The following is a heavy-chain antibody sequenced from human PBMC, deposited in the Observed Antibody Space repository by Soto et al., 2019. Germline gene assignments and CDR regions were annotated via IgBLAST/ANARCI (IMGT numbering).Heavy chain of an antibody. V-gene: IGHV3-30*18. CDR2: ISNDGSNE. Sequence: GGSLRLSCAGSGFTFRWFGMNWVRQAPGKGLEWVARISNDGSNEYYADSVKGRFTISRDNSKNTLYLQMSSLRAEDTAVYYCAKVFYYYDSSGYYYFDYWGQGTLVTVSS. CDR1: GFTFRWFG. J-gene: IGHJ4*02. CDR3: AKVFYYYDSSGYYYFDY. D-gene: IGHD3-22*01.